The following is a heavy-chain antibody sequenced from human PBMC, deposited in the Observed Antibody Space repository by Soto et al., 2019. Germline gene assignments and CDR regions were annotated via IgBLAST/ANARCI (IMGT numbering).Heavy chain of an antibody. D-gene: IGHD6-19*01. CDR1: GGSISTYY. J-gene: IGHJ5*02. CDR2: IYYSGST. V-gene: IGHV4-59*01. Sequence: PSETLSLTCTVSGGSISTYYWSWIRQPPGKGLEWIGYIYYSGSTKYNPSLKSRVTISVDTSKNKFSLELSSVTAADTAVYYCARGPRKSGWPSWFDPWGQGILVTVSS. CDR3: ARGPRKSGWPSWFDP.